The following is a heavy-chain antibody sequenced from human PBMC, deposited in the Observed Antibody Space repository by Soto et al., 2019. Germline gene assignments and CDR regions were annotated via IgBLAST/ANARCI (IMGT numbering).Heavy chain of an antibody. J-gene: IGHJ5*02. Sequence: QVQLVGSGGGVVQPGRSLRLSCAASGFTFSNHGMHWVRQAPGKGLEWVEVISYHGNEKYNAASVKGRFTISRDNTKNTLFRQINSLTAEDTAVYYWAKDHLPTTVTTPWFDPWGQGTLVTVSS. D-gene: IGHD4-17*01. V-gene: IGHV3-30*18. CDR2: ISYHGNEK. CDR1: GFTFSNHG. CDR3: AKDHLPTTVTTPWFDP.